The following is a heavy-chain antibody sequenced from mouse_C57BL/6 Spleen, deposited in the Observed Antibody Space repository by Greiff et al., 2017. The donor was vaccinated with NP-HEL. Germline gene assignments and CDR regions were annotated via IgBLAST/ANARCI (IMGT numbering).Heavy chain of an antibody. CDR1: GFTFSDYG. D-gene: IGHD2-3*01. CDR2: ISSGSSTI. Sequence: EVMLVESGGGLVKPGGSLKLSCAASGFTFSDYGMHWVRQAPEKGLEWVAYISSGSSTIYYADTVKGQFTISRDNAKNTLFLQMTSLRSEDTAMYYCASNDGFPYYFDYWGQGTTLTVAS. J-gene: IGHJ2*01. V-gene: IGHV5-17*01. CDR3: ASNDGFPYYFDY.